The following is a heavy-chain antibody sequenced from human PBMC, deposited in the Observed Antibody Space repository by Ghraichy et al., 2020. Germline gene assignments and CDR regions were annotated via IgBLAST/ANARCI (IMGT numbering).Heavy chain of an antibody. Sequence: SETLSLTCAVYGGSFSGYYWSWIRQPPGKGLEWIGEINHSGSTNYNPSLKSRVTISVDTSKNQFSLKLSSVTAADTAVYYCARGSLLRFLEWLYAGGYYGMDVWGQGTTVTVSS. CDR2: INHSGST. CDR1: GGSFSGYY. J-gene: IGHJ6*02. CDR3: ARGSLLRFLEWLYAGGYYGMDV. V-gene: IGHV4-34*01. D-gene: IGHD3-3*01.